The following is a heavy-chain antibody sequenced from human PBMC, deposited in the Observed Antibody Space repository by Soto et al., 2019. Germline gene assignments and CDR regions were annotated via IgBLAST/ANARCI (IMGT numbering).Heavy chain of an antibody. CDR2: ISSSSSYI. D-gene: IGHD3-22*01. CDR1: GFTFSSYS. CDR3: ARDRSYYDSSGYYDGMDV. V-gene: IGHV3-21*01. Sequence: GGSLRLSCAASGFTFSSYSMNWVRQAPGKGLEWVSSISSSSSYIYYADSVKGRFTISRDNAKNSLYLQMNSLRAEDTAVYYCARDRSYYDSSGYYDGMDVWGQGTTVTVSS. J-gene: IGHJ6*02.